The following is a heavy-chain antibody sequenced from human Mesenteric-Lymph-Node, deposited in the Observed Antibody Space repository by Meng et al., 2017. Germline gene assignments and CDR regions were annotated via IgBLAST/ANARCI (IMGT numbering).Heavy chain of an antibody. V-gene: IGHV3-20*04. CDR1: GFTFDDYG. J-gene: IGHJ5*02. CDR3: ARDRVILWFGDNRP. D-gene: IGHD3-10*01. Sequence: GESLKISCAASGFTFDDYGMSWVRQAPGKGLEWVSGINWNGGSTGYADSVKDRFTISRDNAKNSLFLQMNNLRAEDTALYYCARDRVILWFGDNRPWGQGTLVTVSS. CDR2: INWNGGST.